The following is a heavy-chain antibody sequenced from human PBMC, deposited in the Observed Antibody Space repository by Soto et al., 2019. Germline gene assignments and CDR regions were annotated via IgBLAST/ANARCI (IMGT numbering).Heavy chain of an antibody. V-gene: IGHV1-18*01. J-gene: IGHJ4*02. CDR1: GYGFTTYG. Sequence: QVHLVQSGAEVKKPGASVKVSCKGSGYGFTTYGITWVRQAPGQGLEWMAWISAHNGNTSYAQKLQGRVTVTRDTSKSTADRELRSLRSDATAVYYCARGRYGDYWGQGALVTVSS. CDR3: ARGRYGDY. CDR2: ISAHNGNT. D-gene: IGHD1-1*01.